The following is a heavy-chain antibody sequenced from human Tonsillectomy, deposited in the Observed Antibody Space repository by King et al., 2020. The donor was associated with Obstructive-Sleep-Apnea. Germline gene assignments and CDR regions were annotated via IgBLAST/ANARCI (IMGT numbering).Heavy chain of an antibody. Sequence: VQLVESGGGLVQPGRSLRLSCAASGFTFDDYAMHWVRQAPGKGLEWGSGISWNSGSIGDADSVKGRFTISRDNAKNSLYLQMNSLRAEDTALYYCAKDMYSSNWNGKGYFDYWGQGTLVTVSS. D-gene: IGHD6-13*01. J-gene: IGHJ4*02. CDR2: ISWNSGSI. CDR1: GFTFDDYA. CDR3: AKDMYSSNWNGKGYFDY. V-gene: IGHV3-9*01.